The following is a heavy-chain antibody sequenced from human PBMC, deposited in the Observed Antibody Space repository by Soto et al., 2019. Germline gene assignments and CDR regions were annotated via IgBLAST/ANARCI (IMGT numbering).Heavy chain of an antibody. CDR2: ISGSGGST. Sequence: EVQLLESGGGLVQPGGSLRLSCAASGFTFSSYAMSWVRQAPGKGLEWVSAISGSGGSTYYADSVKGRFTISRDNSKNTLYLQMNSLRAEDTAVYYCAKDQGYCSSTSCYVDAFDIWGQGTMVTVSS. CDR3: AKDQGYCSSTSCYVDAFDI. CDR1: GFTFSSYA. J-gene: IGHJ3*02. V-gene: IGHV3-23*01. D-gene: IGHD2-2*01.